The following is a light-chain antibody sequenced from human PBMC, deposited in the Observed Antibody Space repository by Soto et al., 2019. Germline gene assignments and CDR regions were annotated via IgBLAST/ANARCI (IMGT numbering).Light chain of an antibody. CDR1: QSLVHSNGNTY. Sequence: DVVMTQSPLSLPATLGQPASISCRSSQSLVHSNGNTYLIWYHQRPGQSPRRLIYQVSQRDSGVPERFSGSGLVADFTLKISRVEAKDVGIYYCMQGSNWQPTFGPGTKVYIK. J-gene: IGKJ3*01. CDR2: QVS. CDR3: MQGSNWQPT. V-gene: IGKV2-30*02.